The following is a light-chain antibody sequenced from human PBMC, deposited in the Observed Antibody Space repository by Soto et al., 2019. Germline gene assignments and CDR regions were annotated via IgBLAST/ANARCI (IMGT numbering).Light chain of an antibody. CDR2: DVN. J-gene: IGLJ1*01. CDR1: SSDVGASNY. CDR3: SSYTSSSPYV. V-gene: IGLV2-14*01. Sequence: QSVLAQPASVSGSPGQSITISCTGTSSDVGASNYVSWYQQHPAKAPKLIISDVNYRPSGVSNRFSGSKSGNTASLTISGLQVEDEADYYCSSYTSSSPYVFGTGTKVTVL.